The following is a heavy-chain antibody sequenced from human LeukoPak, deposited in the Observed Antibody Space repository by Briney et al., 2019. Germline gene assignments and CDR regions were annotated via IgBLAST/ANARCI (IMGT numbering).Heavy chain of an antibody. V-gene: IGHV4-31*03. CDR3: SRGLDSRKLGY. D-gene: IGHD3-22*01. CDR1: GASFNSDDQY. Sequence: ASETLSLTCTVSGASFNSDDQYWNWLRQSPGKGLEWIGSIHPSGMLYNSPSLESRVTMSRDTSKNQFSLSLCYLTAADTAVYFCSRGLDSRKLGYWGQGILVTVSS. J-gene: IGHJ4*02. CDR2: IHPSGML.